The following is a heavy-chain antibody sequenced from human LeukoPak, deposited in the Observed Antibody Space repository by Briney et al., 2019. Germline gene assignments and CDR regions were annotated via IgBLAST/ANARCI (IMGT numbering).Heavy chain of an antibody. D-gene: IGHD1-26*01. V-gene: IGHV3-7*01. CDR3: ARQGGGSYVVYYYYGMDV. J-gene: IGHJ6*02. CDR2: IKQDGSEK. Sequence: GGSLRLSCAASGFTFSSYWMSWVRQAPGKGLEWVANIKQDGSEKYYVDSVKGRFTISRDNAKNSLYLQMNSLRAEDTAVYYCARQGGGSYVVYYYYGMDVWGQGTTVTVSS. CDR1: GFTFSSYW.